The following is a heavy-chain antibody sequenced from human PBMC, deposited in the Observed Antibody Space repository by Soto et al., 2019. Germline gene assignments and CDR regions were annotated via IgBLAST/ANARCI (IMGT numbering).Heavy chain of an antibody. CDR1: GYTFTSYG. V-gene: IGHV1-18*01. D-gene: IGHD3-9*01. CDR3: ARAYDILTGYYLEVGY. CDR2: ISAYSGNT. Sequence: QVQLVQSGAEVKKPGASVKVSCKASGYTFTSYGISWVRQAPGQGLEWMGWISAYSGNTNYAQNLQGRVTMTTDTVTSTAYMELRSVRSDDTGVYYCARAYDILTGYYLEVGYWGQGTLVTVSS. J-gene: IGHJ4*02.